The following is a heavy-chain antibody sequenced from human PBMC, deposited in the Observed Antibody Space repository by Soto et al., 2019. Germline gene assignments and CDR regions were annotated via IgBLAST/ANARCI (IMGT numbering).Heavy chain of an antibody. CDR1: GGSISSYY. V-gene: IGHV4-59*08. Sequence: PSETLSLTCTVSGGSISSYYWRWIRQPPGKGLEWIGYIYYSGSTNYNPSLKSRVTISVDTSKNQFSLKLSSVTAADTDVYYCARRYGSCFDYWGQGTLVNVSS. CDR3: ARRYGSCFDY. CDR2: IYYSGST. J-gene: IGHJ4*02. D-gene: IGHD5-18*01.